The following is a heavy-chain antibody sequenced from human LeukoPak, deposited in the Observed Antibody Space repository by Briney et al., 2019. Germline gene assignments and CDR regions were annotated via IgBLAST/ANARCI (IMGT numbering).Heavy chain of an antibody. CDR2: IYYSGST. V-gene: IGHV4-59*04. D-gene: IGHD2-2*01. Sequence: SETLSLTCTVSGGSISSYYWSWIRQPPGKGLEWIGYIYYSGSTYYNPSLKSRVTISVDTSKNQFSLKLSSVTAADTAVYYCARLGYCSSTSCSDFDYWGQGTLVTVSS. CDR3: ARLGYCSSTSCSDFDY. J-gene: IGHJ4*02. CDR1: GGSISSYY.